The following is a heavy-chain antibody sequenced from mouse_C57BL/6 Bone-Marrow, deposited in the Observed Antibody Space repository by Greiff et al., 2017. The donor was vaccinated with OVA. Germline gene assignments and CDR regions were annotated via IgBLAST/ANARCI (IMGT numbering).Heavy chain of an antibody. V-gene: IGHV8-12*01. CDR3: ARRAGDYEWYFDV. J-gene: IGHJ1*03. CDR2: IYWDDDK. CDR1: GFSLSTSGMG. D-gene: IGHD2-4*01. Sequence: QVTLKVCGPGILQSSQTLSLTCSFSGFSLSTSGMGVSWIRQPSGKGLEWLAHIYWDDDKRYNPSLKSRLTISKDTSRNQVFLKITSVDTADTATYYCARRAGDYEWYFDVWGTGTTVTVSS.